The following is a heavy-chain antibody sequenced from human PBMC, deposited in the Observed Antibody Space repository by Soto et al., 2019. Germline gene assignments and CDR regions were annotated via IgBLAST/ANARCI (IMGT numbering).Heavy chain of an antibody. V-gene: IGHV3-30-3*01. CDR3: ARDKADIVVVPAGLGMDV. CDR2: ISYDGSNK. D-gene: IGHD2-2*01. Sequence: PGGPMRLSCAASGFTFSSYAMHWVSQTPGKGLEWVAVISYDGSNKYYADSVKGRFTISRDNSKNTLYLQMNSLRAEDTAVYYCARDKADIVVVPAGLGMDVWGQGTTVTVSS. J-gene: IGHJ6*02. CDR1: GFTFSSYA.